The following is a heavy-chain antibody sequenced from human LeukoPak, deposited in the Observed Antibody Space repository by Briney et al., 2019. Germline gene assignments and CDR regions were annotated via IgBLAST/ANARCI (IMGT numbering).Heavy chain of an antibody. CDR3: SSGTPTVTRGFDY. V-gene: IGHV3-49*04. D-gene: IGHD4-17*01. Sequence: NPGGSLRLSCTTSGFSIGEYAVSWVRQAPGKGLEWLGFIRSRSYGGTTQYAASEKGRFTISRDDSKSIAYLQMNSLKTEDAAVYYCSSGTPTVTRGFDYWGQGTLVTVSS. CDR1: GFSIGEYA. J-gene: IGHJ4*02. CDR2: IRSRSYGGTT.